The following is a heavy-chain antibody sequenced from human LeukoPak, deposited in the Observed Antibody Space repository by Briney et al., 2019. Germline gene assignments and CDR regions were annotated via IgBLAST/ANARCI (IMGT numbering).Heavy chain of an antibody. CDR1: GGSFSGYY. D-gene: IGHD6-13*01. V-gene: IGHV4-34*01. J-gene: IGHJ6*02. CDR2: INHSGST. CDR3: ARVIAAAAPMDV. Sequence: SETLSLTCAVYGGSFSGYYWSWIRQPPGKGLEWIGEINHSGSTNYNPSLKSRVTISVDTSKNQFSLKLSSVTAADTAVYYCARVIAAAAPMDVWGRGTTVTVSS.